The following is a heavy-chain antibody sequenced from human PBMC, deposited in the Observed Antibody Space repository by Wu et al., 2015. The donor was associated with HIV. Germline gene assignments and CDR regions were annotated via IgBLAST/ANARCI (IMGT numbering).Heavy chain of an antibody. V-gene: IGHV1-2*02. Sequence: QVQLVQSGAEVKKPGASVKVSCKASGYSFSAYYMHWVRQAPGQGLEYLGWIIPSSGDTRYAQNFQGRVTMTRDTSINTVYMELNRVRSDDTAVYYCAGYGSGYNWFYYWGQGTLVTVSS. J-gene: IGHJ4*02. D-gene: IGHD5-12*01. CDR2: IIPSSGDT. CDR3: AGYGSGYNWFYY. CDR1: GYSFSAYY.